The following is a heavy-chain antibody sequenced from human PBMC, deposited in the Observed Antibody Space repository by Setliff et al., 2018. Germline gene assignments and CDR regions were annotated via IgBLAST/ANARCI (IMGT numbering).Heavy chain of an antibody. D-gene: IGHD3-10*01. V-gene: IGHV3-48*04. CDR1: GFTFSSYS. J-gene: IGHJ4*02. CDR2: ISSSSSTI. CDR3: ARPGRSNYWDSFDY. Sequence: GGSLRLSCAASGFTFSSYSMNWVRQAPGKGLEWVSYISSSSSTIYYVDSVKGRFTISRDNAKNSLYLQMNSLRADDTAVYYCARPGRSNYWDSFDYWGQGTLVTVSS.